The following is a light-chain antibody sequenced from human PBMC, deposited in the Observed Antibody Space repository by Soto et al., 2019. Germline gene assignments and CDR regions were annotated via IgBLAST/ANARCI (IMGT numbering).Light chain of an antibody. CDR2: KAS. V-gene: IGKV1-5*03. CDR1: QTISSW. CDR3: QQSYNTTWT. Sequence: DIQMTQSPSTLSGSVGDRVTITCRASQTISSWLAWYQQKPGKAPKLLIYKASTLKSGVPSRFSGSGSGTEFTLTISSLQPEDFATYSCQQSYNTTWTFGQGTKVDIK. J-gene: IGKJ1*01.